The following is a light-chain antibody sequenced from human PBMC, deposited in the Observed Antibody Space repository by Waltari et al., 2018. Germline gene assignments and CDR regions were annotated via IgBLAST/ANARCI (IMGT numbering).Light chain of an antibody. CDR3: QQYNNWPPWT. Sequence: IVMTQSPATLSVSPGERATLSCRARQSVRNNLAWYQQKPGQAPRPLIYGASTRVTGIPARFSGSGSGTEFTLTISSLQSEDFAVYYCQQYNNWPPWTFGQGTKVEIK. V-gene: IGKV3-15*01. CDR1: QSVRNN. J-gene: IGKJ1*01. CDR2: GAS.